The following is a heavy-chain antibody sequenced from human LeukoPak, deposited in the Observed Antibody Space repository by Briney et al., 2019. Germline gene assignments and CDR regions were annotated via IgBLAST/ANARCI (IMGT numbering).Heavy chain of an antibody. J-gene: IGHJ4*02. D-gene: IGHD6-19*01. V-gene: IGHV4-39*01. CDR3: ARLISLAVADYYFDY. CDR1: GGSISSSSYY. CDR2: IYYSGST. Sequence: SETLSLTCTVSGGSISSSSYYWGWIRQPPGKGLEWIGSIYYSGSTYYNPSLKSRVTISVDTSKNQFSLKLSSVTAADTAVYYCARLISLAVADYYFDYWGQGTLVTVSS.